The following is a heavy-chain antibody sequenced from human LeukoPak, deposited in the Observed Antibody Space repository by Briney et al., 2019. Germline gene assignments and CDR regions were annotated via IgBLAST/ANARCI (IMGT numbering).Heavy chain of an antibody. CDR3: ARAHPRYDSSGYLDY. V-gene: IGHV1-69*13. J-gene: IGHJ4*02. CDR1: GGTFSSYA. CDR2: IIPIFGTA. D-gene: IGHD3-22*01. Sequence: ASVTVSCKASGGTFSSYAISWVRQAPGQGLEWMGGIIPIFGTANYAQKFQGRVTITADESTSTAYMELNSLRSEDTAVYYCARAHPRYDSSGYLDYWGQGTLVTVSS.